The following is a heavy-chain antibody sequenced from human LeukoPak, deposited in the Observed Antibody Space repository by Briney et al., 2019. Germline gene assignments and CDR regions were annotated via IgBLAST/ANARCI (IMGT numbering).Heavy chain of an antibody. CDR3: ARDRSVAGTVDY. CDR1: GFSFSSYS. D-gene: IGHD6-19*01. J-gene: IGHJ4*02. CDR2: ISSSSTFI. V-gene: IGHV3-21*01. Sequence: GGSLRLSCAASGFSFSSYSMNWVRQAPGKGLEWVSSISSSSTFISYADSVKGRFTISRDNAKNSLYLQMNSLTAEDAAVYYCARDRSVAGTVDYWGQGTLVTVCS.